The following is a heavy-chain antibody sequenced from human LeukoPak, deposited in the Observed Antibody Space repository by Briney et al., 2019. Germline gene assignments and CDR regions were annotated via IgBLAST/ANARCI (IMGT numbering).Heavy chain of an antibody. CDR1: GGTFSSYA. D-gene: IGHD2-2*01. V-gene: IGHV1-69*06. CDR3: ARADIVVVPAAIVISWFDP. CDR2: IIPIFGTA. Sequence: SVKVSCKASGGTFSSYAISWVRQAPGQGLEWMGGIIPIFGTANYAQKFQGRVTITADKSTSTAYMGLSSLRSEDTAVYYCARADIVVVPAAIVISWFDPWGQGTLVTVSS. J-gene: IGHJ5*02.